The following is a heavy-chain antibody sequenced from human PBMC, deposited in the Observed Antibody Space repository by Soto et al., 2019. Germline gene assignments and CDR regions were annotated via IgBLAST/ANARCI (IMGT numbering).Heavy chain of an antibody. J-gene: IGHJ1*01. CDR3: ARTNYDSSGYYPGYFQH. D-gene: IGHD3-22*01. CDR2: IIPIFGTA. Sequence: VKVSCKASGGTFSSYAISWVRQAPGQGLEWMGGIIPIFGTANYAQKFQGRVTITADESTSTAYMELSSLRSEDTAVYYCARTNYDSSGYYPGYFQHWGQGTLVTVSS. V-gene: IGHV1-69*13. CDR1: GGTFSSYA.